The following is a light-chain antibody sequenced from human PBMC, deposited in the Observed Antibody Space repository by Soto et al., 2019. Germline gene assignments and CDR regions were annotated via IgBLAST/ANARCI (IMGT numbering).Light chain of an antibody. CDR1: SSDVGGYNS. V-gene: IGLV2-14*01. CDR2: EVS. CDR3: SSYTSSTTLV. J-gene: IGLJ3*02. Sequence: QSALTQPASVSGSPGQSITISCTGTSSDVGGYNSVSWYQQHPGKAPKLMIYEVSNRPSGVSNRFSGSKSGNTASLTIVGLQTEDDADYYCSSYTSSTTLVFGGGTQLTVL.